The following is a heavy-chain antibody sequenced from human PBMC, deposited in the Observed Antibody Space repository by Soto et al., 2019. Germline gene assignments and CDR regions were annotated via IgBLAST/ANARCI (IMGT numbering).Heavy chain of an antibody. CDR3: ARESGSAYDFWSGPYYYYVLDV. CDR1: GHTFTGYY. V-gene: IGHV1-2*04. CDR2: INPNSGGT. Sequence: ASVKVSCKASGHTFTGYYMHWVRQAPGQGLEWMGWINPNSGGTNYAQKFQGWVTMTRDTSISTAYMELSRLRSDDTAVYYCARESGSAYDFWSGPYYYYVLDVSGQGTTVTVSS. J-gene: IGHJ6*02. D-gene: IGHD3-3*01.